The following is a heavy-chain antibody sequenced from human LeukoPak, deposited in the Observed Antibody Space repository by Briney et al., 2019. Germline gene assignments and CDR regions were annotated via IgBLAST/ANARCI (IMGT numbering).Heavy chain of an antibody. V-gene: IGHV4-59*01. Sequence: SETLSLTCTVSGGSISDDYWSWIRQPPGKGLEWIGYISYTGSTTYNPSLKSRLTISVDTSRNRFSLKLNSMTAADTAVYYCARGGYYYLDVWGKGTTVTVSS. CDR2: ISYTGST. CDR3: ARGGYYYLDV. CDR1: GGSISDDY. J-gene: IGHJ6*03.